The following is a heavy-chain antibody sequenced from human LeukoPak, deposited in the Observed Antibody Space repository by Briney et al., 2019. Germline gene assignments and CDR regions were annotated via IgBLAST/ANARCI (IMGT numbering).Heavy chain of an antibody. D-gene: IGHD2-8*01. Sequence: ASVKVSCKVSGYTLTELSMHWVRQAPGKGLEWMGGFDPEDGETIYAQKFQGRVTMTRNTSISTAYMELSSLRSEDTAIYYCATDFCTDGVCPIHAFDIWGQGTMVTVSS. CDR2: FDPEDGET. J-gene: IGHJ3*02. CDR3: ATDFCTDGVCPIHAFDI. CDR1: GYTLTELS. V-gene: IGHV1-24*01.